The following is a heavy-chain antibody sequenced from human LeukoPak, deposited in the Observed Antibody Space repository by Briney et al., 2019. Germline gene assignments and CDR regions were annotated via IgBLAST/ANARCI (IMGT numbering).Heavy chain of an antibody. CDR1: GFAFSSYS. CDR3: ASLMTSVTIPDY. J-gene: IGHJ4*02. D-gene: IGHD4-17*01. Sequence: GGSLRLSCAASGFAFSSYSMNWIRQAPGKGLEWVSCITTSSSHVYYADSVKGRFTISRDNAKNSLYLQMNSLRAEDTAVYYCASLMTSVTIPDYWGQGTLVTVSS. V-gene: IGHV3-21*01. CDR2: ITTSSSHV.